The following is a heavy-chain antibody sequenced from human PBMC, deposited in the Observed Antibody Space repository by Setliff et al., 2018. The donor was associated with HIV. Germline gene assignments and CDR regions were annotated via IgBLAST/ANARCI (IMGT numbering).Heavy chain of an antibody. CDR2: LYYTGRA. V-gene: IGHV4-59*01. CDR1: GGSINNYF. J-gene: IGHJ6*03. CDR3: ARDGYNYKKGTSYMDV. D-gene: IGHD5-12*01. Sequence: SETLSLTCTVSGGSINNYFWSWIRQPPGKGLEWLGCLYYTGRANYNPSLKSRLTVSVDTSKNQFSLKLSSVTAADTAVYFCARDGYNYKKGTSYMDVWGKGTTVTVSS.